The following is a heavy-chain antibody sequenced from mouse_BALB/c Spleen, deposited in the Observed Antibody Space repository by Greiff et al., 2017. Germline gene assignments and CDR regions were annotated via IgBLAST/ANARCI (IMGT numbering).Heavy chain of an antibody. J-gene: IGHJ4*01. CDR3: ARSRFSPYAMDY. Sequence: QVHVKQPGAELVKPGASVKLSCKASGYTFTSYWMHWVKQRPGQGLEWIGEINPSNGRTNYNEKFKSKATLTVDKSSSTAYMQLSSLTSEDSAVYYCARSRFSPYAMDYWGQGTSVTVSS. CDR1: GYTFTSYW. V-gene: IGHV1S81*02. CDR2: INPSNGRT.